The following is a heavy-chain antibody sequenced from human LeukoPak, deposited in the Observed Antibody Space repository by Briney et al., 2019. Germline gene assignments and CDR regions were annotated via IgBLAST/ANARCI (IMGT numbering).Heavy chain of an antibody. V-gene: IGHV3-21*01. Sequence: PGGSLRLSCAASGFTFSSYHMNWVRQAPGKGLEWVSSISSSSSYIYYADSVKGRFTISRDNAKNPLYLQVNSLRDEDTAVYYCARGRHYGYSVDLDYWGQGTLVTVSS. CDR2: ISSSSSYI. D-gene: IGHD5-18*01. CDR3: ARGRHYGYSVDLDY. J-gene: IGHJ4*02. CDR1: GFTFSSYH.